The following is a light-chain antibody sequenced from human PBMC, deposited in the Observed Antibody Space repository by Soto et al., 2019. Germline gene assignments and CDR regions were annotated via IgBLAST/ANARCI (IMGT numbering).Light chain of an antibody. Sequence: DIQMTQSPSSLSASVGDRVTITCQASQDISSYLNWYQQKPGKAPKLLIYAASNLETGVPSRFSGSGARTDFTFNISILQPEDIAKYYCQQYNTLPYTFGQGTKVEIK. CDR1: QDISSY. J-gene: IGKJ2*01. CDR3: QQYNTLPYT. V-gene: IGKV1-33*01. CDR2: AAS.